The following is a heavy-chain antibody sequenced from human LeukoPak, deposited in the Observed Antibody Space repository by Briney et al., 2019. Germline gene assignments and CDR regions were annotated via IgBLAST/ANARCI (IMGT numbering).Heavy chain of an antibody. Sequence: SETLSLTCTVSGGSISSYNWSWIRQPPGEGLERIGYIYYSGSTKYNASLKSRVTISLDTSMNQFSLRLTSVTAADTALYYCATSPYGTRWDVWGQGTTVIVSS. CDR3: ATSPYGTRWDV. CDR2: IYYSGST. CDR1: GGSISSYN. V-gene: IGHV4-59*08. J-gene: IGHJ6*02. D-gene: IGHD3-10*01.